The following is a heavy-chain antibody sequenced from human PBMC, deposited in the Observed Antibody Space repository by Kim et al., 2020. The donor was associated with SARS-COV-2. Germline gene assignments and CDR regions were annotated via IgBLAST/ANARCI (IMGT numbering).Heavy chain of an antibody. D-gene: IGHD6-19*01. V-gene: IGHV4-59*01. CDR3: ARGSRLISRFYGLVV. Sequence: SETLSLTCTVSGGSISSYCCCWGRLPHPTGLGWLGFVCFYCTTAYNPSLSSRIPISIAWPKSQFSLSMRSVTATDTDAYFFARGSRLISRFYGLVVWG. CDR2: VCFYCTT. CDR1: GGSISSYC. J-gene: IGHJ6*02.